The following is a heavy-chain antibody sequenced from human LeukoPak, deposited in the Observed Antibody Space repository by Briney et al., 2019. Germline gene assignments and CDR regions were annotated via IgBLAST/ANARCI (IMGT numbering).Heavy chain of an antibody. CDR2: INPTSGAT. D-gene: IGHD4-11*01. Sequence: GASVKVSCKASGYSFTDFHVHWVRQAPGQGLEWVGIINPTSGATTYAQKFQGRVTMTGDMSTSTVYMELSGLGSEDTAVYYCAREVSCTTVTTRHYFYYYIDVWGKGTTVTVSS. J-gene: IGHJ6*03. V-gene: IGHV1-46*01. CDR3: AREVSCTTVTTRHYFYYYIDV. CDR1: GYSFTDFH.